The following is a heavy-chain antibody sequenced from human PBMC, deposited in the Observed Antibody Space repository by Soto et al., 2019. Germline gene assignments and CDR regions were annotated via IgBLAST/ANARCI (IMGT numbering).Heavy chain of an antibody. CDR1: GFTFSSYD. D-gene: IGHD6-19*01. CDR3: ARAVAGNWFDP. Sequence: EVQLVESGGGLVQPGGSLRLSCAASGFTFSSYDMHWVRQATGKGLEWVSAIGTAGDTYYPGSVKGRFTISRENAKNSLYLQMNSLRAGDTAVYYCARAVAGNWFDPWGQGTLVTVSS. CDR2: IGTAGDT. J-gene: IGHJ5*02. V-gene: IGHV3-13*01.